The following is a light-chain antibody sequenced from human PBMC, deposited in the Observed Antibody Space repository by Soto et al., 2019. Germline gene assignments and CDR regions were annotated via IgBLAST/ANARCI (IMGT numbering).Light chain of an antibody. CDR1: QSVSNSY. Sequence: IVLTQSPGTRSLSPGERATLSCRASQSVSNSYIAWYQQKPGQAPRLLIYGASSRATGIPDRFTGSGSGTEFTLTITRLEPEDFAVYYCQQYGSSPWTFGQGTKVEIK. J-gene: IGKJ1*01. CDR3: QQYGSSPWT. CDR2: GAS. V-gene: IGKV3-20*01.